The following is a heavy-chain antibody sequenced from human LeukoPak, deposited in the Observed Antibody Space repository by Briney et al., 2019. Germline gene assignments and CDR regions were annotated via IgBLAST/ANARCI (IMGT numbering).Heavy chain of an antibody. Sequence: SQTLSLTCAISGDRVANDYAAWNWIRRSPSRGLEWLGRTYQRSNWYNDYAVSVKSRITIRPDTSKNQFSLQLSSVTPDDTAVYYCARGEYIFGPFDPWGQGTLVTVSS. CDR2: TYQRSNWYN. V-gene: IGHV6-1*01. CDR3: ARGEYIFGPFDP. D-gene: IGHD5-18*01. CDR1: GDRVANDYAA. J-gene: IGHJ5*02.